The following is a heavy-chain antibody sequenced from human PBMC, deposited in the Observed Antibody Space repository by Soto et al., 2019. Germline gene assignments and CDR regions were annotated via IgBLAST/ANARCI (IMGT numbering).Heavy chain of an antibody. CDR3: ARDEYRGSSWFNYYYYGMDV. V-gene: IGHV4-34*01. CDR2: INHSGST. D-gene: IGHD6-13*01. J-gene: IGHJ6*02. Sequence: PSETLSLTCAVYGGSFSGYYWSWIRQPPGKGLEWIGEINHSGSTNYNPSLKSRVTISVDTSKNQFSLKLSSVTAADTAVYYCARDEYRGSSWFNYYYYGMDVWGQGPTVTVSS. CDR1: GGSFSGYY.